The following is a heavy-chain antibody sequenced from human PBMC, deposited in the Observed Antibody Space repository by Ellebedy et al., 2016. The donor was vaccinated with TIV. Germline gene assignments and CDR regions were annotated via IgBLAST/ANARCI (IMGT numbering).Heavy chain of an antibody. CDR1: GYTFTSYY. V-gene: IGHV1-46*01. D-gene: IGHD4-23*01. J-gene: IGHJ5*02. CDR2: INPSGGST. CDR3: ARGRPLTTVVTGWFDP. Sequence: ASVKVSCKASGYTFTSYYMHWVRQAPGQGLEWMGIINPSGGSTSYAQKFQGRVTMTRDTSTSTVYMELSSLRSEDTAVYYCARGRPLTTVVTGWFDPWGQGTLVTVSS.